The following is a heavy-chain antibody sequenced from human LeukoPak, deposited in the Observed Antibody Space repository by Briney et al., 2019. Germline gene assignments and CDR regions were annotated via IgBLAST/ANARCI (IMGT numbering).Heavy chain of an antibody. CDR1: GYTFTGYY. CDR2: INPNSGGT. Sequence: ASVKVSCKASGYTFTGYYMHWVRQAPGQGPEWMGWINPNSGGTNYAQKFQGRLTMTRDTSISTASMELSSLKSEDTAVYYCARADGRSLRQGAFDIWGQGTMVTVSS. CDR3: ARADGRSLRQGAFDI. J-gene: IGHJ3*02. V-gene: IGHV1-2*02. D-gene: IGHD4-17*01.